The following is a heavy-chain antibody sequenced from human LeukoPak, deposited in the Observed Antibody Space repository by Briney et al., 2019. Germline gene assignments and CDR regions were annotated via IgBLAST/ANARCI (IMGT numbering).Heavy chain of an antibody. Sequence: ASVKVSCKASGYTFTSYEINWGPQATGQGREWRGWMNPNSGNTGYAQKFQGRVTITRNTSISTAYMELSSLRSEDTAVYYCARGVNTYLWFGGDYMDVWGKGATVTVSS. CDR3: ARGVNTYLWFGGDYMDV. D-gene: IGHD3-16*01. V-gene: IGHV1-8*03. CDR1: GYTFTSYE. CDR2: MNPNSGNT. J-gene: IGHJ6*03.